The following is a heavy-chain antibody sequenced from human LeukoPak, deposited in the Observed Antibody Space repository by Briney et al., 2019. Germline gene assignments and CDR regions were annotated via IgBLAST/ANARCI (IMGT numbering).Heavy chain of an antibody. D-gene: IGHD6-13*01. V-gene: IGHV3-53*01. CDR3: ARVPGYS. CDR1: GFTFSSYA. CDR2: IYSGGAT. Sequence: PGGSLRLSCAASGFTFSSYAMSWVRQAPGKGLEWVSFIYSGGATYYADSVRGRFTISGDSSKNTLYLQMNSLRVEDTAVYYCARVPGYSWGQGTLVTVSS. J-gene: IGHJ4*02.